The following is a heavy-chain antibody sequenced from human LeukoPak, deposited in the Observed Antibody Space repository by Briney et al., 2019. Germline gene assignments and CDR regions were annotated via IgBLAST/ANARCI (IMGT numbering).Heavy chain of an antibody. V-gene: IGHV3-21*01. CDR3: ATHRGIAVPRDAFDI. J-gene: IGHJ3*02. D-gene: IGHD6-19*01. CDR1: GFTFSSYS. Sequence: GGSLRLSCAASGFTFSSYSMNWVRQAPGKGLEWVSSISSSSYIYYADSVKGRFTISRDNAKNSLYLQMNSLRAEDTAVYYCATHRGIAVPRDAFDIWGQGTMVTVSS. CDR2: ISSSSYI.